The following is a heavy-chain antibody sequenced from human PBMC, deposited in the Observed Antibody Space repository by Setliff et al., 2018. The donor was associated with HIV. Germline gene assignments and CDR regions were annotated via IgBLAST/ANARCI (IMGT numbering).Heavy chain of an antibody. CDR3: ARAGAIPAWAVSGLSYYYYMDV. D-gene: IGHD6-19*01. V-gene: IGHV4-61*09. CDR2: IYTSGST. J-gene: IGHJ6*03. CDR1: GGSISSGSYY. Sequence: SETLSLTCTVSGGSISSGSYYWSWIRQPAGKGLEWIGHIYTSGSTNYNPSLKSRVTISVDTSKNHFSLKLNSVTAAETAVYYCARAGAIPAWAVSGLSYYYYMDVWGKGTTVTVSS.